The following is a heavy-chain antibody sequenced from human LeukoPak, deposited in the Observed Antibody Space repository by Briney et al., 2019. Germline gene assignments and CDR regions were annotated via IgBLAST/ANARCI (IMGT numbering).Heavy chain of an antibody. J-gene: IGHJ4*02. D-gene: IGHD2-21*01. CDR3: RADGEVYGVVVIHEY. Sequence: GGSLRLSCAASGFTVSSNYMSWVRQAPGKGLEGVSVIYSGGSTYYADSVRGRFTVSRDNSKNTLHLQINSLRGEDTAVYYCRADGEVYGVVVIHEYWGQGTLVTVSS. V-gene: IGHV3-66*01. CDR1: GFTVSSNY. CDR2: IYSGGST.